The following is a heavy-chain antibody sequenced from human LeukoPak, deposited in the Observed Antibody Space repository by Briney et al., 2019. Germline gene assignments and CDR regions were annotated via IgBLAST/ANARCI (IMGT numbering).Heavy chain of an antibody. Sequence: SETLSLTCTVSGGSISSSSYYWGWIRQPPGKGLEWIGSIYYSGSTCYNPSLKSRVTISVDTSKNQFSLKLSSVTAADTAVYYCARVPALNSYGINWFDPWGQGTLVTVSS. CDR2: IYYSGST. J-gene: IGHJ5*02. V-gene: IGHV4-39*07. D-gene: IGHD5-18*01. CDR1: GGSISSSSYY. CDR3: ARVPALNSYGINWFDP.